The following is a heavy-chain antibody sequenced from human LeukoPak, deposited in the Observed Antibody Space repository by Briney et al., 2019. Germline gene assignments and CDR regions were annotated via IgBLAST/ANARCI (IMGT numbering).Heavy chain of an antibody. CDR2: IYHSGST. Sequence: SQTLSLTCTVSGDSIISGGYYWSWIRQPPGKGLEWIGYIYHSGSTYYNPSLKSRVTISVDRSKNQFSLKLSSVTAADTAVYYCARDRIGGEEYWGQGTLVTVSS. J-gene: IGHJ4*02. CDR3: ARDRIGGEEY. CDR1: GDSIISGGYY. V-gene: IGHV4-30-2*01. D-gene: IGHD3-16*01.